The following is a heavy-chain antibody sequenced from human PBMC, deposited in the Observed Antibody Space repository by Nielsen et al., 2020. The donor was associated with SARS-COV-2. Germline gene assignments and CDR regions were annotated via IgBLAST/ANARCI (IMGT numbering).Heavy chain of an antibody. CDR2: IYSGGST. CDR1: GFTVSSNY. Sequence: GGSLRLSCAASGFTVSSNYMSWVRQAPGKGLEWVSVIYSGGSTYYADSVKGRFTISRDNAKNSLYLQMNSLRAEDTAVYYCARARGRGITIFGVVLGYYGMDVWGQGTTVTVSS. V-gene: IGHV3-53*01. J-gene: IGHJ6*02. D-gene: IGHD3-3*01. CDR3: ARARGRGITIFGVVLGYYGMDV.